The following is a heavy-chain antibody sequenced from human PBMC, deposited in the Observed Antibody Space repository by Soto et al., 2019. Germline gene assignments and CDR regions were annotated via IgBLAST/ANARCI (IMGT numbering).Heavy chain of an antibody. D-gene: IGHD4-17*01. CDR2: IIPILGIA. V-gene: IGHV1-69*08. J-gene: IGHJ4*02. Sequence: QVQLVQSGAEVKKPGSSVKVSCKASGGTFSSYTISWVRQAPGQGLEWMGRIIPILGIANYAQKFQGRVTITADKSTSTAYMELSSLRSEDTAVYYCARDPQDYGETAGGYWGQGTLVTVSS. CDR3: ARDPQDYGETAGGY. CDR1: GGTFSSYT.